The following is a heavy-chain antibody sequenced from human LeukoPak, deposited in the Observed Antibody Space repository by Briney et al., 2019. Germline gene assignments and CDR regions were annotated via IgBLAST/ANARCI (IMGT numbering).Heavy chain of an antibody. D-gene: IGHD5-12*01. J-gene: IGHJ5*02. V-gene: IGHV4-4*07. CDR2: IYTSGST. CDR3: ARSVVATIRFDWFDP. CDR1: GGSISSYY. Sequence: SETLSLTCTVSGGSISSYYWSWIRQPAGKGLEWIGRIYTSGSTNYNPSLKSRVTISVDTSKNQCSLKLSSVTAAATAVYYCARSVVATIRFDWFDPWGQGTLVTVSS.